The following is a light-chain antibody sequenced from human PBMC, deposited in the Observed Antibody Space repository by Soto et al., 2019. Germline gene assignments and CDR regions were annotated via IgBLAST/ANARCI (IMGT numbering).Light chain of an antibody. CDR2: AAS. V-gene: IGKV1-16*02. J-gene: IGKJ4*01. CDR3: QQYNSYPFT. Sequence: DIQMTQSPSSLSASVGDRDTITCRASQGISHYLGWFQQKPGKDPKSLIYAASSSQSGGPSKFRGTASETDVTLTISSLQPEDFATYCCQQYNSYPFTFGGRTKVEIK. CDR1: QGISHY.